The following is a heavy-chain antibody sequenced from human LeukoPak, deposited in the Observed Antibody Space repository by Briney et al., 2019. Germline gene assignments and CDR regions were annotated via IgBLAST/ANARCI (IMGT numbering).Heavy chain of an antibody. CDR3: AKARLVRGVIMTPFYFDY. CDR1: GFIFSSYA. J-gene: IGHJ4*02. CDR2: VTGSGGST. V-gene: IGHV3-23*01. D-gene: IGHD3-10*01. Sequence: PGRSLRLSCAASGFIFSSYAMSWVRQAPGKGLEWVSAVTGSGGSTYYADSVKGRFTVSRDNSKNTLYLRMNSLRAEDTAVYYCAKARLVRGVIMTPFYFDYWGQGTLVTLSS.